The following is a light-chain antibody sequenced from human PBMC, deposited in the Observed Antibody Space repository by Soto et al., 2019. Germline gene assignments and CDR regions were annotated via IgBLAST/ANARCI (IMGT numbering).Light chain of an antibody. J-gene: IGKJ1*01. CDR2: KAS. Sequence: IQMTQSPSTLSAFVGDRVTITCRASQSISSWLAWYQQKPGKAPNLLIYKASSLESGVPSRFSGSGSGTEFTLTISSLQPDDFATYYCQQYNTYSPTFGQGTKVEIK. V-gene: IGKV1-5*03. CDR1: QSISSW. CDR3: QQYNTYSPT.